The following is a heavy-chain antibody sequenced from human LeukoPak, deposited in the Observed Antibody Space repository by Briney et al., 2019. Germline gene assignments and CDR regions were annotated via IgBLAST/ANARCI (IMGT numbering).Heavy chain of an antibody. CDR1: GGSIRGYF. CDR3: ARVMVVATTLAWLDP. J-gene: IGHJ5*02. D-gene: IGHD2-15*01. Sequence: SETLSLTCTVPGGSIRGYFWNCIRQPAGKGLEWIGRIYTSGSTTYNPSLKSRVTMSVDTAKNQLSLKLSSVTAADTAVYYCARVMVVATTLAWLDPWGQGTLVTVSS. V-gene: IGHV4-4*07. CDR2: IYTSGST.